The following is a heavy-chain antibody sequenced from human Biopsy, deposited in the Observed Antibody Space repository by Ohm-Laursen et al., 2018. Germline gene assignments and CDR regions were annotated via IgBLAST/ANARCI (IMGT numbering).Heavy chain of an antibody. Sequence: SETLSLTCTVSGGSIGGSGDYWSWIRQPPGKGLEWIGYISDTGTTNYNPSLRGRVAMSVDMSKNQFSLQLTSVTAADTAMFFCARLFRLDDYWNDDPPDGFDVWGQGTMVTVSS. CDR1: GGSIGGSGDY. J-gene: IGHJ3*01. V-gene: IGHV4-61*08. CDR2: ISDTGTT. CDR3: ARLFRLDDYWNDDPPDGFDV. D-gene: IGHD3-3*01.